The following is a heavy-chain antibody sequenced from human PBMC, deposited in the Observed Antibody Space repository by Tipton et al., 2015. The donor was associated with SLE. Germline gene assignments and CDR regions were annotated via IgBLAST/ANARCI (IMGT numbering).Heavy chain of an antibody. J-gene: IGHJ3*02. CDR3: ARGKDYDFWSGYYRRDASDI. CDR1: GFTFSSYS. V-gene: IGHV3-21*03. D-gene: IGHD3-3*01. CDR2: ISSSSSYI. Sequence: GSLRLSCAASGFTFSSYSMNWVRQAPGKGLEWVSSISSSSSYIYYADSVKGRFTISRDNAKNSLYLQMNSLRAEDTAVYYCARGKDYDFWSGYYRRDASDIWGQGTMVTVSS.